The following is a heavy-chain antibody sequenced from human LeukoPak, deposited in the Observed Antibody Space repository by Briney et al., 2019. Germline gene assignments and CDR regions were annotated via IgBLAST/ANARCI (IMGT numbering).Heavy chain of an antibody. Sequence: GESLKISCQGSGFSFTSYWIGWVRQMPEKGLEWMGFIYPGGSDIRYSPSFQGQVTMSADKSISTAYMQWSSLKASDTAIYYCARYTSDPFYFDYWGQGTLVTVSS. CDR2: IYPGGSDI. CDR1: GFSFTSYW. CDR3: ARYTSDPFYFDY. D-gene: IGHD3-22*01. J-gene: IGHJ4*02. V-gene: IGHV5-51*01.